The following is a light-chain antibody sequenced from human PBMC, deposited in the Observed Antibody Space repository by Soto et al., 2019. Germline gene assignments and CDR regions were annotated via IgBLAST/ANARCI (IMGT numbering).Light chain of an antibody. CDR1: QAVSSNY. J-gene: IGKJ1*01. V-gene: IGKV3-20*01. CDR2: GAS. CDR3: QQYGDLTWT. Sequence: ALTQAPGTLSSSPGEKATLSCRASQAVSSNYLAWYQQKPGQAPRLLISGASGRATGVPDRFSGSGSGTDFTLTIDRLESEDFAVYFCQQYGDLTWTFGQGTKVDIK.